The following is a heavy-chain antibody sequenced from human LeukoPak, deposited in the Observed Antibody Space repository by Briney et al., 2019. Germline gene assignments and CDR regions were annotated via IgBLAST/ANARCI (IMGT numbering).Heavy chain of an antibody. CDR3: ARGPRPAVTTIPSPIDY. CDR1: GGTFSSDA. V-gene: IGHV1-69*05. D-gene: IGHD4-17*01. CDR2: IIPIFGTA. Sequence: GASVKVSCKASGGTFSSDAISWVRQAPGQGLEWMGRIIPIFGTANYAQKFQGRVTITTDESTSTAYMELSSLRSEDTAVYYCARGPRPAVTTIPSPIDYWGQGTLVTVSS. J-gene: IGHJ4*02.